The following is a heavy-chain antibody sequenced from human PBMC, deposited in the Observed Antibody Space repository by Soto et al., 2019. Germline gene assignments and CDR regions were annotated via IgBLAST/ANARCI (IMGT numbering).Heavy chain of an antibody. J-gene: IGHJ4*02. Sequence: APVRVSCKVSGYTRMDWSIHCVQQAPGGGFEWMGGFDPERVEIIYAQKFQGRVVMIEDTSTDTVYLVLSSLRSEDTAVYYCSTIRDGTNFVLPTAHWGQGTLVTVSS. CDR3: STIRDGTNFVLPTAH. CDR1: GYTRMDWS. D-gene: IGHD1-7*01. CDR2: FDPERVEI. V-gene: IGHV1-24*01.